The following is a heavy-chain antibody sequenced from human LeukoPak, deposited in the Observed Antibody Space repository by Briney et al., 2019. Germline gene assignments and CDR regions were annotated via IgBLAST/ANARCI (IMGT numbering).Heavy chain of an antibody. J-gene: IGHJ4*02. CDR3: TVGSYYYDSSSYYAELNDY. Sequence: PGGSLRLSCAASGFTFSDYYMSWIRQAPGKGLEWVSYISSSGSTIYYADSVKGRFTISRDNAKNSLYLQMNSLRAEDTAVYYCTVGSYYYDSSSYYAELNDYWGQGTLVTVSS. D-gene: IGHD3-22*01. CDR2: ISSSGSTI. V-gene: IGHV3-11*04. CDR1: GFTFSDYY.